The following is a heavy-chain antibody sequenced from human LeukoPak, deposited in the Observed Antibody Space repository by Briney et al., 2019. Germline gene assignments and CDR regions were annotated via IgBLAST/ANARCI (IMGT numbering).Heavy chain of an antibody. D-gene: IGHD3-22*01. CDR2: IIPILGIA. CDR3: ARAPRDSSGYYLEYFQR. CDR1: GGTFSSYA. Sequence: ASVKVSCKASGGTFSSYAISWVRQAPGQGLEWMGRIIPILGIANYAQKFQGRVTITADKSTSTAYMELSSLRSEDTAVYYCARAPRDSSGYYLEYFQRWGQGTLVTVSS. J-gene: IGHJ1*01. V-gene: IGHV1-69*04.